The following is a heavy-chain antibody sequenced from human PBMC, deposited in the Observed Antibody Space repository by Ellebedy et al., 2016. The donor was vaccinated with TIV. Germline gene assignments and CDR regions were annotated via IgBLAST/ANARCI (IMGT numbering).Heavy chain of an antibody. J-gene: IGHJ3*02. CDR1: GFTFSSYA. CDR3: ARYGTGGYRGTFDI. CDR2: INGSGDST. D-gene: IGHD2-8*02. V-gene: IGHV3-23*01. Sequence: GESLKISCAASGFTFSSYAMSWVRQAPGKGLEWVSGINGSGDSTYYADSLKGRFTISRDISKNTLYLQMNSLRAEDTAVYHCARYGTGGYRGTFDIWGQGTMVTVSS.